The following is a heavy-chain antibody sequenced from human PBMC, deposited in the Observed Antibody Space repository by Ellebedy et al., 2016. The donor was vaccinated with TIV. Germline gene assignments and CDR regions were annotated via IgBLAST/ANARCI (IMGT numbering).Heavy chain of an antibody. CDR2: IYYSGST. CDR1: GGSISSGDYY. D-gene: IGHD1-26*01. CDR3: ARHGTVGPTAYYYYSGLDV. Sequence: MPSETLSLTCTVSGGSISSGDYYWSWIRQPPGKGLEWIGYIYYSGSTYYNPSLKSRVTISADTPKNQFSLRLKSVTAADTATYFCARHGTVGPTAYYYYSGLDVWGLGTTVTVSS. J-gene: IGHJ6*02. V-gene: IGHV4-30-4*01.